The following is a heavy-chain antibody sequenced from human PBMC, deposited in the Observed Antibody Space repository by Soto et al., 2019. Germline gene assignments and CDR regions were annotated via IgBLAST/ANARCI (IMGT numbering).Heavy chain of an antibody. V-gene: IGHV4-59*08. J-gene: IGHJ6*04. CDR1: GGSTSSYY. CDR3: ARHQMPYDFWSGYTPLYV. D-gene: IGHD3-3*01. CDR2: IYYSGST. Sequence: PSETLSLTCTVSGGSTSSYYWSWIRQPPGKGLEWIGYIYYSGSTNYNPSLKSRVTISVDTSKNQFSLKLSSVTAADTAVYYCARHQMPYDFWSGYTPLYVWGKGTTVTVSS.